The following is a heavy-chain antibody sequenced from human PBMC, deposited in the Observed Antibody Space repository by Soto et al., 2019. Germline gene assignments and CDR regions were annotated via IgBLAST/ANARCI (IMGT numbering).Heavy chain of an antibody. CDR2: IYPGDSDT. V-gene: IGHV5-51*01. CDR3: ARRSYSSGWPNDAFDI. Sequence: GESLKISCKGSGYSFTSYWIGWVRQMPGKGLEWMGIIYPGDSDTRYSPSFQGQVTISADKSISTAYLQWSSLKASDTAMYYCARRSYSSGWPNDAFDIWGRGTMVTVSS. J-gene: IGHJ3*02. D-gene: IGHD6-19*01. CDR1: GYSFTSYW.